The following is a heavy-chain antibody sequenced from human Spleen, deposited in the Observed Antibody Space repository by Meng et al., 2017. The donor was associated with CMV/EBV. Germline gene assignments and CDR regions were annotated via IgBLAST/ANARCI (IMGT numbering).Heavy chain of an antibody. CDR3: AKDYSPGGY. CDR2: ISGCGRST. CDR1: CFTFCSYA. V-gene: IGHV3-23*01. Sequence: LCLSCAASCFTFCSYAMPWVRHAPGEGLEWVSAISGCGRSTYYADSVKGRFTISRDNSKITMYRQMNSLRAEDTAVYYCAKDYSPGGYWGQGTLVTVSS. D-gene: IGHD3-16*01. J-gene: IGHJ4*02.